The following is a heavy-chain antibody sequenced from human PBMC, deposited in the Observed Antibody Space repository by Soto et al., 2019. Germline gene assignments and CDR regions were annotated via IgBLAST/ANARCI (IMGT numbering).Heavy chain of an antibody. Sequence: PGGSLRLSCAASGFIFSTYGMHWFRQGPGQGLEWVARIWYDGSNKYYADSVKGRFTISRDNSKNTLYLQMNSLRAEDTAVYYCARDSTAYYGSGTYYNHWGQGTLVTVSS. CDR2: IWYDGSNK. D-gene: IGHD3-10*01. J-gene: IGHJ4*02. CDR3: ARDSTAYYGSGTYYNH. V-gene: IGHV3-33*01. CDR1: GFIFSTYG.